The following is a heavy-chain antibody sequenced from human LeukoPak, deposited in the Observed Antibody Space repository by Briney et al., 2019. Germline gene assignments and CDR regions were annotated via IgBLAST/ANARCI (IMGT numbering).Heavy chain of an antibody. CDR2: ISSSSSYI. J-gene: IGHJ4*02. V-gene: IGHV3-21*01. D-gene: IGHD4-23*01. CDR3: ARRVVTGTWRRGDY. Sequence: RTGGSLRLSCAASGFTFSSYSMNWVRQAPGKGLEWVSSISSSSSYIYYADSVKGRFTISRDNAKNSLYLQMNSLRAEDTAVYYCARRVVTGTWRRGDYWGQGTPVTVSS. CDR1: GFTFSSYS.